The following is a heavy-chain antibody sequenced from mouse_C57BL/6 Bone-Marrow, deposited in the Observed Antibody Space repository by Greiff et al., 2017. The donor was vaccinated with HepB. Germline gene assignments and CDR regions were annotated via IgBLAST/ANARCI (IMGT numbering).Heavy chain of an antibody. J-gene: IGHJ1*03. CDR1: GFNIKDDY. V-gene: IGHV14-4*01. Sequence: VQLQQSGAELVRPGASVKLSCTASGFNIKDDYMHWVKQRPEQGLEWIGWIDPENGDTEYASKFQGKATITADKSSNTAYLQLNCLTSEDTAVYYCTTGGVLLRRYFDVWGTGTTVTVSS. D-gene: IGHD1-1*01. CDR3: TTGGVLLRRYFDV. CDR2: IDPENGDT.